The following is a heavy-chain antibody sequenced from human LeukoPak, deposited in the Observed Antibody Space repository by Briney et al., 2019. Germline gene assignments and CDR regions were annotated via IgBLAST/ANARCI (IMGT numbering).Heavy chain of an antibody. J-gene: IGHJ4*02. V-gene: IGHV4-34*01. CDR1: GGSFSGYY. D-gene: IGHD2-2*01. CDR2: INHSGST. CDR3: ARRIVVVPAARRSHFDY. Sequence: SEALSLTCAVYGGSFSGYYWSWIRQPPGKGLEWIGEINHSGSTNYNPSLKSRVTISVDTSKNQFSLKLSSVTAADTAVYYCARRIVVVPAARRSHFDYWGQGTLVTVSS.